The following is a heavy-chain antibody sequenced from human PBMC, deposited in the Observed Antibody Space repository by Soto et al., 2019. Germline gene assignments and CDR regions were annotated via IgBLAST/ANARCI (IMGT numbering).Heavy chain of an antibody. CDR3: AKDEYGDYVPDFDY. J-gene: IGHJ4*02. V-gene: IGHV1-46*01. D-gene: IGHD4-17*01. CDR2: INPSGGST. Sequence: ASVKVSCKASGYTFTSYGISWVRQAPGQGLEWMGIINPSGGSTSYAQKFQGRVTMTRDTSTSTVYMELSSLRSEDTAVYYCAKDEYGDYVPDFDYWGQGTLVTVSS. CDR1: GYTFTSYG.